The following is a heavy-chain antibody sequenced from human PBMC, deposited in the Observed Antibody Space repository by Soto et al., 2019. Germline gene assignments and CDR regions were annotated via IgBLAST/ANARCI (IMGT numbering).Heavy chain of an antibody. J-gene: IGHJ6*02. D-gene: IGHD6-13*01. CDR3: ARQKQQLVLYYYGMDV. CDR2: IIPIFGTA. CDR1: GGTFSSYA. Sequence: QVQLVQSGAEVKKPGSSVKVSCKASGGTFSSYAIRWVRQAPGQGLDWRGGIIPIFGTANYAQKFQGRVTITADKSTSTAYMELSSLRSEDTAVYYCARQKQQLVLYYYGMDVWGQGTTVTVAS. V-gene: IGHV1-69*06.